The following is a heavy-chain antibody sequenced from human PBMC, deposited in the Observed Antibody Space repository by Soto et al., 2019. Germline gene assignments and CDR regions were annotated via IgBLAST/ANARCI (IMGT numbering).Heavy chain of an antibody. D-gene: IGHD3-10*02. J-gene: IGHJ4*02. V-gene: IGHV1-46*01. Sequence: QVQLVQSGAEVKKPGASVKISCKASGYTITSYYMHWVRHAPGQGLEWMGIINPSDCSTNYAQKFQGRVTITRDTCTSTVYMELSSLSSEDTAVYYCTRSYVQSRPIDYWGQGTLVTVSS. CDR3: TRSYVQSRPIDY. CDR2: INPSDCST. CDR1: GYTITSYY.